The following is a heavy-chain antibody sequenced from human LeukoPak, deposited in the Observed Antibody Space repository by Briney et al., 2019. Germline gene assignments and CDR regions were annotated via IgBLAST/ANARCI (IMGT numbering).Heavy chain of an antibody. CDR1: GYTFTSYY. V-gene: IGHV1-46*01. D-gene: IGHD3-22*01. CDR2: INPSDGFT. J-gene: IGHJ4*02. CDR3: ARANDSSGYYHGY. Sequence: ASVKVSCKASGYTFTSYYMHWVRQAPGQGLEWMGIINPSDGFTSYAQNFQGRVTLTRDTSTSTVYMELSSLRSEDTAVYYCARANDSSGYYHGYWGQGTHVTVSS.